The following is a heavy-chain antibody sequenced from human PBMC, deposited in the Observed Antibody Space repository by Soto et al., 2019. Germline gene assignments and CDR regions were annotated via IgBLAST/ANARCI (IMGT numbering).Heavy chain of an antibody. J-gene: IGHJ5*02. Sequence: SETLSLTCAVYGGSFSGYYWSWIRQPPGKGLEWIGEINHSGSTNYNPSLKSRVTISVDTSKNQFSLKLSSVTAADTAVYYCARAPERIAAAGIGWFDPWGQGTLVTVSS. CDR2: INHSGST. CDR1: GGSFSGYY. D-gene: IGHD6-13*01. CDR3: ARAPERIAAAGIGWFDP. V-gene: IGHV4-34*01.